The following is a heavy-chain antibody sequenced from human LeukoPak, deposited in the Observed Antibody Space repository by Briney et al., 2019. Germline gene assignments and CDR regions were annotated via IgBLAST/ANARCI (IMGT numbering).Heavy chain of an antibody. Sequence: GGSLRLSCEASGFTFGTYGMTWGRQAPGEGLEWVSGITGSSTWTYYADSVRGRFTISRDNSKNTLHLQMNNLTADDTAIYYCARELVSLGTGYFDLWGRGTLVTVSS. J-gene: IGHJ2*01. CDR3: ARELVSLGTGYFDL. V-gene: IGHV3-23*01. CDR1: GFTFGTYG. CDR2: ITGSSTWT. D-gene: IGHD7-27*01.